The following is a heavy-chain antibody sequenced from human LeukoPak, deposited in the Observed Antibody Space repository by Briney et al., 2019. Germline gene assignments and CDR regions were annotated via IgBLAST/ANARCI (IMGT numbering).Heavy chain of an antibody. J-gene: IGHJ4*02. D-gene: IGHD3-16*01. CDR2: INWNGGST. CDR1: GFTFDDYG. CDR3: AKDGPYYDYVWGSPYYFDY. V-gene: IGHV3-20*04. Sequence: GGSLRLSCAAAGFTFDDYGMSWVRQAPGKGLEWVSGINWNGGSTGYADSVKGRFTISRDNSKNTLYLQMNSLRAEDTAVYYCAKDGPYYDYVWGSPYYFDYWGQGTLVTVSS.